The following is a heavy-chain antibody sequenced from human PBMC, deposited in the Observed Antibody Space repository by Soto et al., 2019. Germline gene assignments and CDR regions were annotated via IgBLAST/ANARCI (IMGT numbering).Heavy chain of an antibody. CDR3: ARELTYNWFDH. CDR1: GFTFSTYG. D-gene: IGHD2-21*02. Sequence: GGSLRLSCAASGFTFSTYGMHWVRQAPGKGLEWVAVIWYDGSNKYYADSVKGRFTISRDNSKNTLYLQMNSLRAEDTAVYYCARELTYNWFDHWGQGTLVTVSS. J-gene: IGHJ5*02. V-gene: IGHV3-33*08. CDR2: IWYDGSNK.